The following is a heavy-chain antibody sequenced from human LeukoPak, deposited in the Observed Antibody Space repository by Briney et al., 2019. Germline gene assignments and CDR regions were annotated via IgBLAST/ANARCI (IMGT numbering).Heavy chain of an antibody. Sequence: GGSLRLSCAASGFIFSDYAMHWVRQAPGNGLEYVSSISSNGISTYYASSVKDRFTISRDNSKSTLYLQMGSLRPEDMAVYYCARVRVGATAKGHYFDYWGQGTLVTVSS. CDR3: ARVRVGATAKGHYFDY. CDR1: GFIFSDYA. D-gene: IGHD1-26*01. V-gene: IGHV3-64*01. CDR2: ISSNGIST. J-gene: IGHJ4*02.